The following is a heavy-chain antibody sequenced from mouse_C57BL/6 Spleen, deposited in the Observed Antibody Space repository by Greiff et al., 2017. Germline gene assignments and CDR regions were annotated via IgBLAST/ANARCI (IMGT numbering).Heavy chain of an antibody. CDR1: GYTFTSYW. CDR2: IDPSDSYT. D-gene: IGHD2-1*01. V-gene: IGHV1-50*01. CDR3: ARGGKGFAY. Sequence: QVQLQQPGAELVKPGASVKLSCKASGYTFTSYWMQWVKQRPGQGLEWIGEIDPSDSYTNYNQKFKGKATLTVDTSSSTAYMQLSSLTSEDSAVYYCARGGKGFAYWGQGTLVTVSA. J-gene: IGHJ3*01.